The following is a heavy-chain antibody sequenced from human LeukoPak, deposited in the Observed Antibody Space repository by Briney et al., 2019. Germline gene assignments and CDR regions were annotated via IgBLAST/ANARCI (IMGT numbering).Heavy chain of an antibody. CDR1: GASISSSY. V-gene: IGHV4-4*07. CDR3: ATMKAVRVNDFWSGYPDY. Sequence: PSETLSLTCTVSGASISSSYCTWFRQPAGGGLEWIGRISSGGSTTYNPSFKSRATMSLDTSKKQFSLNLTSVTAADTAVYYCATMKAVRVNDFWSGYPDYWGQGTLVTVSS. D-gene: IGHD3-3*01. J-gene: IGHJ4*02. CDR2: ISSGGST.